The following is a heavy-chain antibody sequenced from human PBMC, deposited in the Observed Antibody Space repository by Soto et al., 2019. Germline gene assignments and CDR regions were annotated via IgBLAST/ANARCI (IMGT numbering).Heavy chain of an antibody. Sequence: EVQLVESGGGLVKPGGSLRLSCAASGFTFSNAWLTWVRQAPGKGLDWVGRIKGKTAGGTTDYAAAVEGRFTISRDDSKNKLSLQMDSLKAEDTAVYYCATRPPCSNVGLEKYLQHWGQGTLVTVSS. D-gene: IGHD1-26*01. V-gene: IGHV3-15*01. J-gene: IGHJ1*01. CDR3: ATRPPCSNVGLEKYLQH. CDR1: GFTFSNAW. CDR2: IKGKTAGGTT.